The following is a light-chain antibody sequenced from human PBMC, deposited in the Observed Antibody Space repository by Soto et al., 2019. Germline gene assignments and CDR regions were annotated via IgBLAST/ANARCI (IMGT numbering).Light chain of an antibody. Sequence: QSVLTQPPSVSAAPGQKVTISCSGSTSNIGNNYVSWYQQLPGTAPKLLIYGNNKRPSGISDRFSGSKSGTSATLGVTGLQTGDEADYYCATWDSSLNVVLFGGGTKVTVL. CDR1: TSNIGNNY. CDR2: GNN. V-gene: IGLV1-51*01. J-gene: IGLJ2*01. CDR3: ATWDSSLNVVL.